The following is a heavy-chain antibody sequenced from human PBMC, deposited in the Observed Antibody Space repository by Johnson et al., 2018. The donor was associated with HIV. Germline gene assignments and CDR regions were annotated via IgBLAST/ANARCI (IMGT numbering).Heavy chain of an antibody. V-gene: IGHV3-48*01. J-gene: IGHJ3*02. CDR1: GFTFSSNA. CDR3: AKIWGDIAATGDAFDI. Sequence: EQLEESGGGVVQPGRSLRLSCAASGFTFSSNAMHWVRQAPGKGLEWVSYISSSGSTIYYADSVKGRFTISRDNSKNTLYLQMDSLRPEDTAVYYCAKIWGDIAATGDAFDIWGQGTMVTVSS. CDR2: ISSSGSTI. D-gene: IGHD5-12*01.